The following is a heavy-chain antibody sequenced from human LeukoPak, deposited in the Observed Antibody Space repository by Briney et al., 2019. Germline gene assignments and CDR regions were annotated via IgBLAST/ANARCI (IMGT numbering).Heavy chain of an antibody. V-gene: IGHV4-34*01. J-gene: IGHJ4*02. CDR2: INHSGST. CDR3: ARGYYYGSGRPFDY. D-gene: IGHD3-10*01. CDR1: GGSFSGYY. Sequence: SETLSLTCAVYGGSFSGYYWSWIRQPPGKGLEWIGEINHSGSTNYNPSLKSRVTISADTSKNQFSLRLSSVTAADTAVYYCARGYYYGSGRPFDYWGQGTLVTVSS.